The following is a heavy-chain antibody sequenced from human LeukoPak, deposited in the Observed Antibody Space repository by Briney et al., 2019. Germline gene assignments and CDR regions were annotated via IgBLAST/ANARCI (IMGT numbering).Heavy chain of an antibody. Sequence: AGGSLRLSCAASGFTFSSYAMHWVRQAPGKGLEWVAVISYDGSNKYYADSVKGRFTISRDNSKNTLYLQMNSLRAEDTAVYYCARGIAADFDYWGQGTLVTVSS. CDR1: GFTFSSYA. J-gene: IGHJ4*02. V-gene: IGHV3-30-3*01. CDR2: ISYDGSNK. CDR3: ARGIAADFDY. D-gene: IGHD6-13*01.